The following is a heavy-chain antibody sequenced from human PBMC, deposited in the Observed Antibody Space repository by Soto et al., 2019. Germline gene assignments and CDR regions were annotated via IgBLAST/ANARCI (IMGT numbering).Heavy chain of an antibody. Sequence: PGGSLRLSCAASGFTFSNYGMSWVRQAPGKGLEWVSGIRSFGSTTYYADSVKGRFTISRDNSKNRLLLQMNSLKGEDTAVYYCARDVESGWYEEFDSWGQGTLVTVSS. CDR2: IRSFGSTT. CDR3: ARDVESGWYEEFDS. V-gene: IGHV3-23*01. J-gene: IGHJ4*02. D-gene: IGHD6-19*01. CDR1: GFTFSNYG.